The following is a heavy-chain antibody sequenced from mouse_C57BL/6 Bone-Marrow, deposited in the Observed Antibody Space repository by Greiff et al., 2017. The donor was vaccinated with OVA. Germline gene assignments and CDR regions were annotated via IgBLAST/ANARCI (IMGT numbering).Heavy chain of an antibody. CDR3: ARGGYYGSSYGKLDYYFDY. CDR1: GFTFSDYY. D-gene: IGHD1-1*01. V-gene: IGHV5-16*01. J-gene: IGHJ2*01. Sequence: DVKLVESEGGLVQPGSSMKLSCTASGFTFSDYYMAWVRQVPEKGLEWVANINYDGSSTYYLDSLKSRFIISRDNAKNILYLQMSSLKSEDTATYYCARGGYYGSSYGKLDYYFDYWGQGTTLTVSS. CDR2: INYDGSST.